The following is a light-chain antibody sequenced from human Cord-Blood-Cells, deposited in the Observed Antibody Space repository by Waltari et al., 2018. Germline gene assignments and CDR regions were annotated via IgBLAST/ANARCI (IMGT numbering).Light chain of an antibody. V-gene: IGKV3-11*01. J-gene: IGKJ1*01. Sequence: EIVLTQSPATLSLSPGERAPLSCRASQSVSSYLAWYQQKPGQAPRLLIYDASNRATGIPARFSGSGSGTDFTRTISSLEPEDFAVYYCQQRSNWPRTFGQGTKVEIK. CDR3: QQRSNWPRT. CDR1: QSVSSY. CDR2: DAS.